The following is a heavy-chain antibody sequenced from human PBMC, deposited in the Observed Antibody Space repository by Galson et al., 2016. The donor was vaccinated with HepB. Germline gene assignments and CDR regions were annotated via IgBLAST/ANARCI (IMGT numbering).Heavy chain of an antibody. CDR3: VRDGGWYAWFDP. J-gene: IGHJ5*02. CDR2: INDHGGTK. CDR1: GFSFSGSW. Sequence: SLRLSCAASGFSFSGSWMSWVRQAPGKGLECVANINDHGGTKYYVDSVKGRFTISRDNAKSSLYLQVNSLRDDDTAVYYCVRDGGWYAWFDPWGQGTLVTVSS. V-gene: IGHV3-7*03. D-gene: IGHD6-19*01.